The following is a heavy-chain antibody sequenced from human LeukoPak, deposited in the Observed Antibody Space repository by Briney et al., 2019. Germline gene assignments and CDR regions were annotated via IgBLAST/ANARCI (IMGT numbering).Heavy chain of an antibody. J-gene: IGHJ6*02. CDR3: ARDLVRYYASGNLYYYGMDV. CDR2: INPNSGGT. Sequence: ASLKVSCKASGYSFSDYHMHWVRQAPGQGLEWMGWINPNSGGTNYAQKLQGRVTMTRDTSISTAYMELSRLRSDDTAVYYCARDLVRYYASGNLYYYGMDVWGQGTTVTVSS. D-gene: IGHD3-10*01. V-gene: IGHV1-2*02. CDR1: GYSFSDYH.